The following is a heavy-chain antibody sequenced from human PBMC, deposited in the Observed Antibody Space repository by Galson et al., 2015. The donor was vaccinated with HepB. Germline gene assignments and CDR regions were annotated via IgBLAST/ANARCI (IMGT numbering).Heavy chain of an antibody. Sequence: PALVKPTQTLTLTCTFSGFSLSTSGMRVSWIRQPPGKALEWLARIDWDDAKFYSTSLETRLTISKDTSKNQVVLTMTNKDPVDTAAYYCARSYYDSSGYYYFFDYWGQGTLVTVSS. V-gene: IGHV2-70*04. CDR2: IDWDDAK. CDR3: ARSYYDSSGYYYFFDY. D-gene: IGHD3-22*01. J-gene: IGHJ4*02. CDR1: GFSLSTSGMR.